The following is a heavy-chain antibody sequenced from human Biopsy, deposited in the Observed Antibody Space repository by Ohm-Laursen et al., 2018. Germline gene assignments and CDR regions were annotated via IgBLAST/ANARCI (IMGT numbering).Heavy chain of an antibody. J-gene: IGHJ4*02. CDR1: GYTFISYD. CDR2: MNPNSGKT. V-gene: IGHV1-8*01. D-gene: IGHD1-26*01. CDR3: AIEGGTYSKPFDY. Sequence: ATVKISCKASGYTFISYDIDWVRQATGQGLEWMGWMNPNSGKTGYAQKFQGRATMTTNTSVNTAYMELSSLTFEDTAVYYCAIEGGTYSKPFDYWGQGSQVIVSS.